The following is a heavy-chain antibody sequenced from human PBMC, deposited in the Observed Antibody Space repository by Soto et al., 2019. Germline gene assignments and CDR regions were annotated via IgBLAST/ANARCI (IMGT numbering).Heavy chain of an antibody. CDR2: ISGSDDRK. CDR3: VKDWYGDTCPCMVV. J-gene: IGHJ6*01. V-gene: IGHV3-23*01. Sequence: EVQLLESGGGLVQPGGSLRLSCAASGFTFNNYAMTWVRQAPGKGLEWVSTISGSDDRKYYADSVKGRLTISRDNAKNALYPQITSLRDENTALYYCVKDWYGDTCPCMVVWGQGTTVTVSS. CDR1: GFTFNNYA. D-gene: IGHD1-20*01.